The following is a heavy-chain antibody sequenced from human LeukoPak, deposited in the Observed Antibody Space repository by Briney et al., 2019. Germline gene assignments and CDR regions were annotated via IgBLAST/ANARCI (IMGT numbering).Heavy chain of an antibody. Sequence: PSETLSLTCSVYGGSISSYYWNWIRQTPGKGLQWIGYTHYSGSTNYNPSLKSRVSISVDTSKNQFSLKLSSVTAADTALYYCARGNAYNWRFDFWGQGNLVTVSS. V-gene: IGHV4-59*01. J-gene: IGHJ4*02. CDR1: GGSISSYY. D-gene: IGHD1-1*01. CDR2: THYSGST. CDR3: ARGNAYNWRFDF.